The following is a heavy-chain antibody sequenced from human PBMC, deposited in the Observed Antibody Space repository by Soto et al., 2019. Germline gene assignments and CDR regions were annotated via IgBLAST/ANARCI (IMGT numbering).Heavy chain of an antibody. CDR1: GGTFSSYA. CDR3: ARGIEAARRDDAFDI. J-gene: IGHJ3*02. D-gene: IGHD6-13*01. CDR2: TIPIFGTA. Sequence: SVKVSCKASGGTFSSYAISWVRQAPGQGLEWMGGTIPIFGTANYAQKFQGRVTITADESTSTAYMELSSLRSEDTAVYYCARGIEAARRDDAFDIWGQGTMVTVSS. V-gene: IGHV1-69*13.